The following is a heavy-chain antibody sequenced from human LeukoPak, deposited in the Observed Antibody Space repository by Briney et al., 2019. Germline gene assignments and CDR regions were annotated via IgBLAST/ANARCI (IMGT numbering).Heavy chain of an antibody. V-gene: IGHV4-4*07. D-gene: IGHD6-13*01. Sequence: SETLSLTCTVSGGSISSYYWSWIRQPAGKGLEWIGRIYTSGSTNYNPSLKSRVTMSVDTSKNQLSLKLSSVTAADTAVYYCARSIRYSSSWYYFDYWGQGTLVTVSS. CDR2: IYTSGST. CDR1: GGSISSYY. CDR3: ARSIRYSSSWYYFDY. J-gene: IGHJ4*02.